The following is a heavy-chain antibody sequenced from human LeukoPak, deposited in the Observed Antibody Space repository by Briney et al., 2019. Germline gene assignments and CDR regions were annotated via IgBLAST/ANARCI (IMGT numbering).Heavy chain of an antibody. Sequence: GGSLRLSCAASGFTFSNYAMHWVRQAPGKGLEYVSSISSSGGGTYYANSVKGRFTISRDNSKNTLYLQMGSLRAEDMAVYYCARDPGRAGTTEWYYFDCWGQGTLVTVSS. V-gene: IGHV3-64*01. CDR1: GFTFSNYA. CDR2: ISSSGGGT. J-gene: IGHJ4*02. CDR3: ARDPGRAGTTEWYYFDC. D-gene: IGHD3-3*01.